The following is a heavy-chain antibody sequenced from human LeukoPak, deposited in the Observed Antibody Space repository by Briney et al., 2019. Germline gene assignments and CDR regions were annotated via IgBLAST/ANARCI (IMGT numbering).Heavy chain of an antibody. V-gene: IGHV3-21*01. CDR3: ARIRSSYGDY. CDR1: GFTFSRYN. J-gene: IGHJ4*02. Sequence: GGSLRLSCAGSGFTFSRYNMNWVRQAPGKGLEWVSSISSSSMYIFHADSVKGRFTISRDNAENSLFLQMDSLRAEDTAVYYCARIRSSYGDYWGQGTLVTVSS. CDR2: ISSSSMYI. D-gene: IGHD5-18*01.